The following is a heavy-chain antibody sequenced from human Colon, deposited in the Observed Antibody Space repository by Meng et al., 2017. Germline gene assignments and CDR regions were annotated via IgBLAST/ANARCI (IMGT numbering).Heavy chain of an antibody. V-gene: IGHV4-39*07. CDR2: IYFSGTT. D-gene: IGHD1-26*01. CDR3: ARTLYSRPPGDFDS. Sequence: SETLSLTCTVSGASLSSSSYYWGWIRQPPGKGLEWIGTIYFSGTTYYSPSLKSRVTISFDTSKNQFSLNLSSVTAADTAIYYCARTLYSRPPGDFDSWGQGTLVTVSS. CDR1: GASLSSSSYY. J-gene: IGHJ4*02.